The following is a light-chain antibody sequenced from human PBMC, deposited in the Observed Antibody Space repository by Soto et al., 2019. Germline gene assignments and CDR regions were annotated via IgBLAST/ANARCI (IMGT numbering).Light chain of an antibody. CDR3: QQRSNGLT. V-gene: IGKV3-11*01. CDR2: GAS. CDR1: QSVSSN. J-gene: IGKJ4*01. Sequence: EIVMTQSPATLSVSPGERATLSCRASQSVSSNLAWYQQKPGQAPRLLIYGASNRATGTPARFSGSGSGTDFTLTISSLEPEDFAVYYCQQRSNGLTFGGGTKVDIK.